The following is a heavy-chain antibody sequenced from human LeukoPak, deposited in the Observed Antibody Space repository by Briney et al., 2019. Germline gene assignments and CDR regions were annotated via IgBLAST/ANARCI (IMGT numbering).Heavy chain of an antibody. CDR3: ARVQRYYDSSGALDY. D-gene: IGHD3-22*01. Sequence: PGRSLRLSCAATAFTFSSYAMHWVRQAPGKGLEWVAVISYDGSNKYYADSVKGRFTISRDNSKNTLYLQLNSLSTEDTAVYYCARVQRYYDSSGALDYWGQGTLVTVSS. CDR2: ISYDGSNK. J-gene: IGHJ4*02. V-gene: IGHV3-30*04. CDR1: AFTFSSYA.